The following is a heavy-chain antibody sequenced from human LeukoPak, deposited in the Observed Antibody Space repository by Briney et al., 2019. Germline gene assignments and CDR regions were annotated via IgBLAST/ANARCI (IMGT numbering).Heavy chain of an antibody. CDR3: VRQIGAGAFDF. CDR2: IDVNGNM. D-gene: IGHD6-13*01. J-gene: IGHJ3*01. V-gene: IGHV4-34*01. Sequence: PSETLSLTCAVCGGTFPGYFWTWIRQPPGRGLEWIGGIDVNGNMHSNPSLKSRVTLSVDTSKNQFSLTLRSVTAADTALYSCVRQIGAGAFDFWGQGTEVTVSS. CDR1: GGTFPGYF.